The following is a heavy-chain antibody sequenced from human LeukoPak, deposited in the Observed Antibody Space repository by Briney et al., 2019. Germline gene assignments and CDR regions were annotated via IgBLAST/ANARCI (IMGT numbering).Heavy chain of an antibody. Sequence: PSETLSLTCAVYGGSFSGYYWSWIRQPPGKGLEWIGEINHSGSTNYNPSLKSRVTISVDTSKNQFSPKLSSVTAADTAVYYCARRLLYDSSGYYYVRGRGYFDYWGQGTLVTVSS. CDR3: ARRLLYDSSGYYYVRGRGYFDY. J-gene: IGHJ4*02. CDR2: INHSGST. V-gene: IGHV4-34*01. CDR1: GGSFSGYY. D-gene: IGHD3-22*01.